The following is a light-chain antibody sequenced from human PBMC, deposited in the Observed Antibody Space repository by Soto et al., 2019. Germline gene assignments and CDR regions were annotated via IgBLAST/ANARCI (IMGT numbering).Light chain of an antibody. CDR3: QQHSNSPWT. V-gene: IGKV3-20*01. CDR2: AVS. Sequence: EIVLTQSPGTLTMSPGESAALSCRASQTISNNYLVWYRQKPGQAPRLLIYAVSIRAAGIPDRFRGSGSGTDFALTIARLEPEDSAVYYCQQHSNSPWTFGQWTRVE. CDR1: QTISNNY. J-gene: IGKJ1*01.